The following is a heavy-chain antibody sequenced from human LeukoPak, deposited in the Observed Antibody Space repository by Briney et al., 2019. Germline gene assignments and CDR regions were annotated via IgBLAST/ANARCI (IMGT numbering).Heavy chain of an antibody. CDR3: ARGPYNDAFDI. V-gene: IGHV3-66*01. CDR1: GFTFNTYS. Sequence: GGSLRLSCAASGFTFNTYSLNWVRQAPGKGLEWVSVIYSGGSTYYADSVKGRFTISRDNSKNTLYLQMNSLRAEDTAVYYCARGPYNDAFDIWGQGTMVTVSS. D-gene: IGHD1-14*01. CDR2: IYSGGST. J-gene: IGHJ3*02.